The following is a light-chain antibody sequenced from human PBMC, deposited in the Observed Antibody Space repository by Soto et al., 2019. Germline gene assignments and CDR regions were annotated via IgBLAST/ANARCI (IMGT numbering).Light chain of an antibody. J-gene: IGKJ1*01. CDR3: QQYNNWMWT. V-gene: IGKV3-15*01. CDR2: GAS. Sequence: EIVMTQSPASLSVSPGERATLSCRASQSVSSNLAWYQQKPGQAPRLLIHGASARATGIPDRFSGSGSGTEFTLTISSLQSEDVAVYYCQQYNNWMWTFGQGTK. CDR1: QSVSSN.